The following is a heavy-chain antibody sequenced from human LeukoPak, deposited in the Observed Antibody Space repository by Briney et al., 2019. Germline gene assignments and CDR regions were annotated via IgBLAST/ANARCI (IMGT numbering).Heavy chain of an antibody. Sequence: ASVKVSCKASGYTFSSYDINWVRQATGQGLEWMGWMNPNSGNTGYAQKFQGRVAMTRNTSISTAYMELSSLRSEDTAAYYCARVSMVRGAAPYNWFDPWGQGTLVTVSS. CDR1: GYTFSSYD. CDR2: MNPNSGNT. CDR3: ARVSMVRGAAPYNWFDP. D-gene: IGHD3-10*01. J-gene: IGHJ5*02. V-gene: IGHV1-8*01.